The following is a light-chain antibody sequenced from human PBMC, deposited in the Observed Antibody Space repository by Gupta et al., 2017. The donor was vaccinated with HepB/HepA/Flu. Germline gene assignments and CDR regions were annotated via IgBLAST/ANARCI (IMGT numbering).Light chain of an antibody. V-gene: IGLV2-23*02. CDR1: TSDVGSYNL. CDR2: EVR. J-gene: IGLJ3*02. CDR3: CSYAGRSTSLV. Sequence: SALPQPASVSGSPGQAITISSTGTTSDVGSYNLVSWYQQHPGKAPKLMIYEVRERPSGVSNRFAGSKSGTTASLTISGLQAEDEADYYCCSYAGRSTSLVFGGGTKLTVL.